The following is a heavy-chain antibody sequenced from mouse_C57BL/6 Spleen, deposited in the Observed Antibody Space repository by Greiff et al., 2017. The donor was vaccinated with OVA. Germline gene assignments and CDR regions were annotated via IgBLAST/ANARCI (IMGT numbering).Heavy chain of an antibody. CDR3: ARLGTLYYFDY. V-gene: IGHV1-52*01. CDR2: IDPSDSET. Sequence: VQLQQPGAELVRPGSSVKLSCKASGYTFTSYWMHWVKQRPIQGLEWIGNIDPSDSETHYNQKFKDKATLTVDKSSSTAYMQLSSLTSEDSAVYYCARLGTLYYFDYWGKGTTLTVSS. J-gene: IGHJ2*01. CDR1: GYTFTSYW. D-gene: IGHD3-1*01.